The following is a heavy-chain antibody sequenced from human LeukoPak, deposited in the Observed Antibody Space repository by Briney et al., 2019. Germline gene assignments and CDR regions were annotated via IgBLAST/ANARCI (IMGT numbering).Heavy chain of an antibody. Sequence: SETLSLTCAVYGGSFSGYYWSWIRQPPGKGLEWIGEINHSGSTNYNPSLKSRVTISVDTSRNQFSLKLSSVTAADTAVYYCARSDPELVEWLLLRGAFDIWGQGTMVTVSS. CDR3: ARSDPELVEWLLLRGAFDI. CDR1: GGSFSGYY. J-gene: IGHJ3*02. CDR2: INHSGST. D-gene: IGHD3-3*01. V-gene: IGHV4-34*01.